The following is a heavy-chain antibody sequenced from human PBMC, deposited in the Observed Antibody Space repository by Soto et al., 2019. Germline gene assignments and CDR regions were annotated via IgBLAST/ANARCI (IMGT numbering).Heavy chain of an antibody. CDR3: ASDFGWDSPSKLSCFDP. CDR2: INSDGSST. J-gene: IGHJ5*02. CDR1: GFTFSSYW. Sequence: EVQLVESGGGLVEPGGSLRLSCTASGFTFSSYWMHWVRQAPGKGLVWVSRINSDGSSTSYADSVKGRCTISRDNAKNTLYLQMNSLSAEATDVYYCASDFGWDSPSKLSCFDPCGQGTMVTVAS. V-gene: IGHV3-74*01. D-gene: IGHD6-19*01.